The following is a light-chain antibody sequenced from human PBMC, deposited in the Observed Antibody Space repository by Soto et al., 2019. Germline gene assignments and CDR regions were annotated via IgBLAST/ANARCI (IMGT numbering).Light chain of an antibody. Sequence: DIVMTQSPDSLAVSLGERATINCKSSQSVLYSSNNKNYLVWYQQKPGQPPKLLLYWASTRESGVPDRFSGSGSGTDFTLTISSLQSEDVAVYYCQQYNKWPLTFGGGTKVDIK. CDR3: QQYNKWPLT. V-gene: IGKV4-1*01. CDR2: WAS. CDR1: QSVLYSSNNKNY. J-gene: IGKJ4*01.